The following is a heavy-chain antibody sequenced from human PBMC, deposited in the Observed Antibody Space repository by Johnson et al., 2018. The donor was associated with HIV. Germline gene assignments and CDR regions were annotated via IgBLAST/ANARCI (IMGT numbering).Heavy chain of an antibody. V-gene: IGHV3-11*01. J-gene: IGHJ3*02. Sequence: VQLVESGGALVKPGGSLRLSCGASEFILSDYYISWVRQAPEKGLEWISYISSSGGTIFYADSVKGRFTISRDNSKNTLYLQMNSLRAEYTAVYYCARETDYGPSNAFDIWGQGTMVTFSS. CDR2: ISSSGGTI. CDR3: ARETDYGPSNAFDI. D-gene: IGHD4-17*01. CDR1: EFILSDYY.